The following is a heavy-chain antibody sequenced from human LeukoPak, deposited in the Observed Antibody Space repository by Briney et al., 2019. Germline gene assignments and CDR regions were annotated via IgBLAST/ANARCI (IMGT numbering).Heavy chain of an antibody. D-gene: IGHD3-10*01. CDR1: GYTFTGYY. Sequence: GASVTVSCKASGYTFTGYYMHWVRQAPGQGLEWMGWINPNSGGTNYAQKFQGWVTMTRDTSISTAYMELSRLRSDDTAVYYCAREWAPDYGSGSYAFDIWGQGTMVTVSS. V-gene: IGHV1-2*04. J-gene: IGHJ3*02. CDR2: INPNSGGT. CDR3: AREWAPDYGSGSYAFDI.